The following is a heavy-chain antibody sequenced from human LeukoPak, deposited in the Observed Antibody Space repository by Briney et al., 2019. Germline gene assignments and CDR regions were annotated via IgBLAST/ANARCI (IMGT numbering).Heavy chain of an antibody. CDR3: ASSGYSNFWSGYYHHFDY. V-gene: IGHV1-2*02. CDR2: INPNSGGT. CDR1: GYTFTCYY. D-gene: IGHD3-3*01. J-gene: IGHJ4*02. Sequence: GASVKVSCKASGYTFTCYYMHWVRQAPGQGLEWMGWINPNSGGTNYAQKFQGRVTMTRDTSISTAYMELSRLRSDDTAVYYCASSGYSNFWSGYYHHFDYWGQGTLVTVSS.